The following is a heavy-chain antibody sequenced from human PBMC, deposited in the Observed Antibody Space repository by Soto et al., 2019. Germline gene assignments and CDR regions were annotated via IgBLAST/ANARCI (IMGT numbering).Heavy chain of an antibody. Sequence: GGSLRLSCAASGFTFSSYEMNWVHQAPGKGLEWVSYISSSGSTIYYADSVKGRFTISRDNAKNSLYLQMNSLRAEDTAVYYCARVKYCSGGSCSDNWFDPWGQGTLVTVSS. CDR1: GFTFSSYE. J-gene: IGHJ5*02. D-gene: IGHD2-15*01. V-gene: IGHV3-48*03. CDR2: ISSSGSTI. CDR3: ARVKYCSGGSCSDNWFDP.